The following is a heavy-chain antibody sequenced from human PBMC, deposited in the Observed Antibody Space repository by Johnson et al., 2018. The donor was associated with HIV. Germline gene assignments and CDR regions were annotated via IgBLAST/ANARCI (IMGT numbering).Heavy chain of an antibody. Sequence: QVQLVESGGGLVQPGGSLRLSCGASGFTFSDHWMQWVRQAPGKGLVWVALISDDGSKIYHADSVKGRFTISRDNSKNTLYLQMNSLRVEDTAMYYCARGPILEWLSGDGFDMWGQGTMVTV. V-gene: IGHV3-30*03. CDR2: ISDDGSKI. D-gene: IGHD3-3*01. J-gene: IGHJ3*02. CDR1: GFTFSDHW. CDR3: ARGPILEWLSGDGFDM.